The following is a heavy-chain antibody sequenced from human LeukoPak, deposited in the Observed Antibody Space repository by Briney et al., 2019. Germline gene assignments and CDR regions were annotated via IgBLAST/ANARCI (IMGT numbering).Heavy chain of an antibody. V-gene: IGHV4-34*01. CDR3: ARGSSTAYV. J-gene: IGHJ4*02. CDR1: GGSISSYY. CDR2: INHTGRT. D-gene: IGHD6-13*01. Sequence: SETLSLTCTVSGGSISSYYWSWIRQSPGKGLEWIGEINHTGRTNYNPALKSRVIISVDTFKNQFSLKLKSVTAADTAIYFCARGSSTAYVWGQGTLVAVSS.